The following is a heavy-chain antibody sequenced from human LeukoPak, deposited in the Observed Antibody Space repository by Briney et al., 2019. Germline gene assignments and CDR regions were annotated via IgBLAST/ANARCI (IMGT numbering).Heavy chain of an antibody. D-gene: IGHD4-17*01. V-gene: IGHV1-18*01. CDR3: ASPPGYGDYRFYY. Sequence: ASVKVSCKASGYTFTSYGISWVRQAPRQGLEWMGWISAYSGNTNYAQKLQGRVTMTTDTSTSTAYMDLRSLRSDDTAVYYCASPPGYGDYRFYYWGQGTLVTVSS. CDR1: GYTFTSYG. J-gene: IGHJ4*02. CDR2: ISAYSGNT.